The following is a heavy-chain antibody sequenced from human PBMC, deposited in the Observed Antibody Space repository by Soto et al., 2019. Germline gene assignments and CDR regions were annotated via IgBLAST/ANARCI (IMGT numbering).Heavy chain of an antibody. Sequence: EVQLVESGGGLVQPGGSLRLSCAASGFTFNDYAMHWVRQAPGKGLDWVSGINWNSGNIGYADSVKGRFTISRDSAKNPLYLQMNSLRAEDTALYYCAKGGSSSGRYSDYWGQGTLVTVSS. V-gene: IGHV3-9*01. CDR3: AKGGSSSGRYSDY. J-gene: IGHJ4*02. D-gene: IGHD6-6*01. CDR2: INWNSGNI. CDR1: GFTFNDYA.